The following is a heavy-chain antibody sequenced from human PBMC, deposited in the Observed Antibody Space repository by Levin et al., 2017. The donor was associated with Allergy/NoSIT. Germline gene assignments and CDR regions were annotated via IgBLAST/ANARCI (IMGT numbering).Heavy chain of an antibody. CDR2: ISYDGSNK. CDR3: AKDLVKLWLRGGAFDY. J-gene: IGHJ4*02. V-gene: IGHV3-30*18. Sequence: GESLKISCAASGFTFSSYGMHWVRQAPGKGMEWVAVISYDGSNKYYADSVKGRFTISRDNSKNTLYLQMNSLRAEDTAVYYCAKDLVKLWLRGGAFDYWGQGTLVTVSS. CDR1: GFTFSSYG. D-gene: IGHD5-18*01.